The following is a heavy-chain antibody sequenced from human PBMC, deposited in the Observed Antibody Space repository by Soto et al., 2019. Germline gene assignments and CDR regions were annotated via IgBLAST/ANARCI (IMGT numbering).Heavy chain of an antibody. CDR2: MNPNSGNT. CDR1: GYTFTSYD. CDR3: ARLKQDYAVA. J-gene: IGHJ5*02. Sequence: QVQLVQSGAEVKKPGASVKVSCKASGYTFTSYDINWVRLATGQGLEWMGWMNPNSGNTAYAQKFQGRVTMTRNTSISTAYMEMSSLRSEDTAVYYWARLKQDYAVAWGPGTLVTVAS. D-gene: IGHD3-16*01. V-gene: IGHV1-8*01.